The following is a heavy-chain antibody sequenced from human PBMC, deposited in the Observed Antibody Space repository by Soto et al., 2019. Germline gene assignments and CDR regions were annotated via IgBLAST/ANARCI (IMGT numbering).Heavy chain of an antibody. J-gene: IGHJ4*02. V-gene: IGHV5-51*01. CDR3: ARAYYDSSGYYRFYFDY. CDR1: GYSFTSYW. D-gene: IGHD3-22*01. Sequence: HGESLKTSCKGSGYSFTSYWIGWVRQMPGKGLEWMGIIYPGDSDTRYSPSFQGQVTISADKSISTAYLQWSSLKASDTAMYYCARAYYDSSGYYRFYFDYWGQGTLVTVPQ. CDR2: IYPGDSDT.